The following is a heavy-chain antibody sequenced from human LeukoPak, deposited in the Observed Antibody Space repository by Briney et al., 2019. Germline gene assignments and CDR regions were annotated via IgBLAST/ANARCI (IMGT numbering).Heavy chain of an antibody. J-gene: IGHJ4*02. V-gene: IGHV3-7*01. Sequence: PGGSLRLSCAASGFTFSSYAMSWVRQAPGKGLEWVANIKQDGSEKYYLDSMKGRLTISRDNAKNSLYLQVNSLRVEDTAVYYCASLNYGQVWGSPHYYFDYWGQGILVTVSS. D-gene: IGHD3-16*01. CDR1: GFTFSSYA. CDR3: ASLNYGQVWGSPHYYFDY. CDR2: IKQDGSEK.